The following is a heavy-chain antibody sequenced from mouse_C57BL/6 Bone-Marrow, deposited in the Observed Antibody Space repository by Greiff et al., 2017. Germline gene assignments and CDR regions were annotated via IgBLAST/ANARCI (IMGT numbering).Heavy chain of an antibody. J-gene: IGHJ3*01. Sequence: QVQLQQSGAELARPGASVKLSCKASGYTFTSYGISWVKQRTGQGLEWIGEIYPRSGNTYYNEKFKGKATLTADKSSSTAYMELRSLTSEDSAVYFCARRNYYGSSYGWFAYWGQGTLVTVSA. CDR3: ARRNYYGSSYGWFAY. CDR1: GYTFTSYG. CDR2: IYPRSGNT. V-gene: IGHV1-81*01. D-gene: IGHD1-1*01.